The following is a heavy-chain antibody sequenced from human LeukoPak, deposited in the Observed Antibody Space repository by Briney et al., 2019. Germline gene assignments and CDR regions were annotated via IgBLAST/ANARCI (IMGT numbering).Heavy chain of an antibody. V-gene: IGHV3-33*01. CDR2: IWYDGSNK. CDR3: ARDWVSAAGSR. J-gene: IGHJ4*02. CDR1: GFTFSTYG. Sequence: GGSLRLSCAASGFTFSTYGMPWVRQAPGKGLEWVAVIWYDGSNKYYADSVKGRFTISRDNSKNTLYLQMNSLRAEDTAVYYCARDWVSAAGSRWGQGTLVTVSS. D-gene: IGHD6-13*01.